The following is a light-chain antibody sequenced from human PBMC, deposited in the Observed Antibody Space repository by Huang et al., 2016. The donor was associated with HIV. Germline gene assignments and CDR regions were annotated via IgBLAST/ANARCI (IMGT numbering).Light chain of an antibody. CDR3: QQTYTTPYT. J-gene: IGKJ2*01. V-gene: IGKV1-39*01. Sequence: DIQMTQSPSSLSASVGDRVTITCRASQRISSHLNGYQKKPGIAPKVLMYAASNLQGGVPSRFSGSASGTDFTLTINSLQPEDFATYYCQQTYTTPYTFGQGTKLEIK. CDR2: AAS. CDR1: QRISSH.